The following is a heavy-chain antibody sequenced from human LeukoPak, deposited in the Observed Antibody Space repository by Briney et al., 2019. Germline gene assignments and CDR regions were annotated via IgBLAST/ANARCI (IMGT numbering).Heavy chain of an antibody. CDR3: ARGQGRFLEWLSFDY. D-gene: IGHD3-3*01. CDR1: GDSIRSYY. CDR2: IYYSGST. V-gene: IGHV4-59*01. Sequence: SETLSLTCTVSGDSIRSYYWNWIRQPPGKGLEWIGYIYYSGSTNYNPSLKSRVTMSVDTSKDQFSLKLSSVTAADTAVYYCARGQGRFLEWLSFDYWGQGTLVTVSS. J-gene: IGHJ4*02.